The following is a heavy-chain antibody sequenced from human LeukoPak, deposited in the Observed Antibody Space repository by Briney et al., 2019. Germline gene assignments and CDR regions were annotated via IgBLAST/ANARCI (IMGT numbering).Heavy chain of an antibody. D-gene: IGHD5-18*01. V-gene: IGHV3-7*01. CDR3: ARLHTAMAVDAFDI. CDR1: GFTFSSFW. Sequence: GGSLRLSCAASGFTFSSFWMNWVRQAPGKGLEWVANIKQDGSERYYVDSVRGRFTISRDNAKKSLYLEMNSLRAEDTAVYYCARLHTAMAVDAFDIWGQGTMVTVSS. J-gene: IGHJ3*02. CDR2: IKQDGSER.